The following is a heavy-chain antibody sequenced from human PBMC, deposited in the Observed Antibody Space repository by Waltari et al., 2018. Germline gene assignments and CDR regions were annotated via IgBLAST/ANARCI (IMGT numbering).Heavy chain of an antibody. CDR2: MYFSGTH. D-gene: IGHD3-22*01. V-gene: IGHV4-59*11. CDR1: GVSITSHF. CDR3: ARLPRGSVIIGAFDI. J-gene: IGHJ3*02. Sequence: VQLQESGPGLVKPSETLSLSCDVSGVSITSHFWSWIRQAPGKGLEWIGYMYFSGTHNYNPSLKSRVTISIDTSKNHFSLNLRSVTAADTAIYYCARLPRGSVIIGAFDIWGQGTQVTVSS.